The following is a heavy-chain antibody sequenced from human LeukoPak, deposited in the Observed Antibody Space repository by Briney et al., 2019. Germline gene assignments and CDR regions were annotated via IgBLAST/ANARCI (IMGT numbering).Heavy chain of an antibody. J-gene: IGHJ3*02. D-gene: IGHD3-22*01. V-gene: IGHV3-23*01. CDR2: ISGSGGST. CDR3: ARGGSGYDSSGYYDAFDI. Sequence: PGGTLRLSCAASGFTFSSYAMSWVRQAPGKGPEWVSAISGSGGSTYYADSVKGRFTISRDNSKNTLYLQMNSLRAEDTAVYYCARGGSGYDSSGYYDAFDIWGQGTMVTVSS. CDR1: GFTFSSYA.